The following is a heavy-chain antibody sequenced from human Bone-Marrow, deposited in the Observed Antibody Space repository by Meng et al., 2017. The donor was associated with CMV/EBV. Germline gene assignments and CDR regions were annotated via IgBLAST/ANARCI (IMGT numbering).Heavy chain of an antibody. D-gene: IGHD3-3*01. J-gene: IGHJ4*02. V-gene: IGHV4-59*01. CDR1: GGSISSYY. CDR2: IYYSGST. CDR3: ARVSITIFGVVIFYYFDY. Sequence: SETLSLTCTVSGGSISSYYWSWIRQPPGKGLEWIGYIYYSGSTNYNPSLKSRVTISVDTSKNQFSLKLSSVTAADTAVYYCARVSITIFGVVIFYYFDYWGQGNLVTVSS.